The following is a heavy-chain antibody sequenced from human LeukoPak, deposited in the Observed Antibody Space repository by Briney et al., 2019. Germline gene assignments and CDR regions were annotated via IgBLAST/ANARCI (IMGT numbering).Heavy chain of an antibody. CDR3: ASLLNSSSWPRTYYFDY. J-gene: IGHJ4*02. CDR2: IYYSGNT. Sequence: PSETLSLTCTVSGGSISSGGYYWSWIRQHPGKGLEWIGYIYYSGNTYYNPSLKSRVTISVDTSKNQFSLKLSSVTAADTAVYYCASLLNSSSWPRTYYFDYWGQGTLVTVSS. D-gene: IGHD6-13*01. CDR1: GGSISSGGYY. V-gene: IGHV4-31*03.